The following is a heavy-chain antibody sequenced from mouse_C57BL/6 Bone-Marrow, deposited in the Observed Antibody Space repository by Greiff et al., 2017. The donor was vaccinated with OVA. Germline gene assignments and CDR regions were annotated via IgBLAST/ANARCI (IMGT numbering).Heavy chain of an antibody. D-gene: IGHD2-2*01. CDR2: IYPGDGDT. V-gene: IGHV1-82*01. J-gene: IGHJ1*03. Sequence: VQLQQSGPELVKPGASVKISCTASGYAFSSSWMTWVQQRPEKGLEWIGRIYPGDGDTNYNGKFKGQATLTTDKSSSTAYMQLSSLTSEDSAVYFCARRADGYEMYFEGWGTGITVTAAS. CDR1: GYAFSSSW. CDR3: ARRADGYEMYFEG.